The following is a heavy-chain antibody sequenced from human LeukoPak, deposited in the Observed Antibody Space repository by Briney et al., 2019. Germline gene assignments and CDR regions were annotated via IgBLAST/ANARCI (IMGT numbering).Heavy chain of an antibody. CDR2: ISGSGGST. J-gene: IGHJ4*02. D-gene: IGHD4-17*01. CDR1: GFTFSSYS. V-gene: IGHV3-23*01. Sequence: GGSLRLSCAASGFTFSSYSMNWVRQAPGKGLEWVSAISGSGGSTYYADSVKGRFTTSRDNSKNTLYLQMNSLRAEDTAVYYCAKYAGLDYGDYVDYWGQGTLVTVSS. CDR3: AKYAGLDYGDYVDY.